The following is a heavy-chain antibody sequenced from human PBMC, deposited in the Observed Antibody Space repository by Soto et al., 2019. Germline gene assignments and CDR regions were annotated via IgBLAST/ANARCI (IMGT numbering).Heavy chain of an antibody. CDR2: INHSGST. CDR3: ARGDPGIAAAVREGYYFDY. CDR1: GGSFSGYY. V-gene: IGHV4-34*01. Sequence: QVQLQQWGAGLLKPSETLSLTCAVYGGSFSGYYWSWIRQPPGKGLEWIGEINHSGSTNYNPYLKSLVTISVDTSKNQFALKLSSVTAADTAVYYCARGDPGIAAAVREGYYFDYWGQGTLVSVSS. D-gene: IGHD6-13*01. J-gene: IGHJ4*02.